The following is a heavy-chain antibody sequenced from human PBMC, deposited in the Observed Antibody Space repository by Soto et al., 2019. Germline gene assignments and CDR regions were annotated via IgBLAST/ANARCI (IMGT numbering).Heavy chain of an antibody. V-gene: IGHV1-2*02. J-gene: IGHJ4*02. CDR3: ARRLGLLVTPIPGY. Sequence: QVQLVQYGAEVKKPGASVKVSCKASGYTFTGYHMHWVRQAPGQGLEWMGWINPNSGVTIYAQKFQGRVIMTRETPISTAYMELSRLTSDDTAVYYCARRLGLLVTPIPGYWGQGTLVTVSS. CDR1: GYTFTGYH. CDR2: INPNSGVT. D-gene: IGHD2-21*02.